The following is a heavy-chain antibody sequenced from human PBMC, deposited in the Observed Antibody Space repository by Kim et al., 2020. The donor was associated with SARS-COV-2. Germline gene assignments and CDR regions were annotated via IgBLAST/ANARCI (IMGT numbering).Heavy chain of an antibody. Sequence: SETLSLTCTVSGGSISSYYWSWIRQPPGKGLEWIGYIYYSGSTNYNPSLKSRVTISVDTSKNQFSLKLSSVTAADTAVYYCARGSYSSGLGESLNCFDPWGQGTLVTVSS. J-gene: IGHJ5*02. V-gene: IGHV4-59*01. D-gene: IGHD6-19*01. CDR3: ARGSYSSGLGESLNCFDP. CDR1: GGSISSYY. CDR2: IYYSGST.